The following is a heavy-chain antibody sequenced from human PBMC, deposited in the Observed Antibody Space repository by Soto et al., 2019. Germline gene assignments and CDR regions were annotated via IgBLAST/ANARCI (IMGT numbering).Heavy chain of an antibody. CDR1: GDTISTGGYT. CDR3: ARDKITGLFDY. CDR2: TYHSGNP. V-gene: IGHV4-30-2*01. D-gene: IGHD2-8*02. J-gene: IGHJ4*02. Sequence: PSETLSLTCDVSGDTISTGGYTWAWIRQPPGKALEWIGHTYHSGNPYYNPSLKSRVIISVDTSKNQFSLKLSSVTAADTAVYYWARDKITGLFDYWGQGTLVTVSS.